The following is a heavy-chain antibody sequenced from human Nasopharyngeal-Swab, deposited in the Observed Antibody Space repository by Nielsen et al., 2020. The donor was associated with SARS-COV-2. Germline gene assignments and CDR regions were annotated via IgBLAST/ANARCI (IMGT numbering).Heavy chain of an antibody. D-gene: IGHD3-22*01. Sequence: SGPTLVKPTQTLTLTCTFSGFSLSTSGMCVSWIRQPPGKALEWLARIDWDDDKYYSTSLKTRVTISKDTSKNQVVLTMTNMDPVDTATYYCARMTPIVAFDYWGQGTLVTVSS. CDR1: GFSLSTSGMC. CDR2: IDWDDDK. CDR3: ARMTPIVAFDY. V-gene: IGHV2-70*11. J-gene: IGHJ4*02.